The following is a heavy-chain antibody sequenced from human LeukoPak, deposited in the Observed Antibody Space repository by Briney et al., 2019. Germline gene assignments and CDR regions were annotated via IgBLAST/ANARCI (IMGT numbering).Heavy chain of an antibody. CDR2: INHSGST. J-gene: IGHJ4*02. Sequence: SETLSLTCAVYGGSFSGYYWSWIRQPPGKGLEWIGEINHSGSTNYNPSLKSRVTISVDTSKNQFSPKLSSVTAADTAVYYCARHANWNGTTFDYWGQGTLVTVSS. CDR1: GGSFSGYY. D-gene: IGHD1-20*01. CDR3: ARHANWNGTTFDY. V-gene: IGHV4-34*01.